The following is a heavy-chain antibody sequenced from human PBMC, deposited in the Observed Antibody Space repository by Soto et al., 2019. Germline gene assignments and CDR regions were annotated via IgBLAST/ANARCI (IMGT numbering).Heavy chain of an antibody. Sequence: PGGSLRLSCAASGFTFSSYSMNWVRQAPGKGLEWVSYISSSSSTIYYADSVKGRFTISRDNAKNSLYLQMNSLRAEDTAVYYCAIVGRLLRQLSYMDGWGKGTMVTVSS. CDR1: GFTFSSYS. CDR2: ISSSSSTI. CDR3: AIVGRLLRQLSYMDG. V-gene: IGHV3-48*01. D-gene: IGHD3-22*01. J-gene: IGHJ6*03.